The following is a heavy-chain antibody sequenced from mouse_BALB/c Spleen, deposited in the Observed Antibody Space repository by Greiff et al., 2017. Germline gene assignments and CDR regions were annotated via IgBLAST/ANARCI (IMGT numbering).Heavy chain of an antibody. J-gene: IGHJ2*01. CDR1: GYTFTSYW. CDR2: INPSNGRT. CDR3: ARDYFDY. V-gene: IGHV1S81*02. Sequence: QVQLQQPGAELVKPGASVKLSCKASGYTFTSYWMHWVKQRPGQGLEWIGEINPSNGRTNYNEKFKGKATLTADTSSSTAYMQLSSLTSEDSAVYFCARDYFDYWGQGTTLTVSS.